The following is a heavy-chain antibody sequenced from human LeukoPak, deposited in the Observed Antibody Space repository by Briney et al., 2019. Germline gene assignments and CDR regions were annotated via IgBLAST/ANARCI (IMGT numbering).Heavy chain of an antibody. CDR2: INHSGST. D-gene: IGHD3-10*01. CDR3: ARTPGWGGYYGSGARYYYYMDV. Sequence: TSETLSLTCAVYGASFSGYYWSWIRQPPGKGLEWIGEINHSGSTNYNPSLKSRVTISVDTSKNQFSLKLSSVTAADTAVYYCARTPGWGGYYGSGARYYYYMDVWGKGTTVTVSS. J-gene: IGHJ6*03. V-gene: IGHV4-34*01. CDR1: GASFSGYY.